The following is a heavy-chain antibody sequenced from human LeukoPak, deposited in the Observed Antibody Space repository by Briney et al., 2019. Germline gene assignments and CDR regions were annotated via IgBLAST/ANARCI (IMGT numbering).Heavy chain of an antibody. CDR1: GFTFSSNY. D-gene: IGHD3-22*01. Sequence: GGSLRLSCAASGFTFSSNYMSWVRQAPGKGLEWVSVIYSGGSTYYADSVKGRFTISRDNSKNTLYLQMNSLRAEDTAVYYCARVGTDSSGYYLDYWGQGTLVTVSS. J-gene: IGHJ4*02. CDR2: IYSGGST. V-gene: IGHV3-53*01. CDR3: ARVGTDSSGYYLDY.